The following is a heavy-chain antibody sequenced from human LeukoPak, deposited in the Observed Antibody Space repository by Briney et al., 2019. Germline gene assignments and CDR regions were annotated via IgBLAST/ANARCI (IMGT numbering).Heavy chain of an antibody. CDR2: IYYSGST. CDR3: ARAFRGIFGVFEAFDI. D-gene: IGHD3-3*01. CDR1: GGSISSYY. V-gene: IGHV4-59*08. Sequence: SESLSLTCTVPGGSISSYYWSWIRQPPGKGLEWIGYIYYSGSTNYNPSLKGRVTISVDTSNSQFSLKLSSVTAADTAVYYCARAFRGIFGVFEAFDIWGQGTMVTVSS. J-gene: IGHJ3*02.